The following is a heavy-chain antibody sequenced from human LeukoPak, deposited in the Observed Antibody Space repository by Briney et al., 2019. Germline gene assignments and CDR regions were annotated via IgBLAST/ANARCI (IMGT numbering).Heavy chain of an antibody. CDR3: ARDLSTEIVVVPAAPRAFDI. J-gene: IGHJ3*02. D-gene: IGHD2-2*01. CDR2: IIPIFGTA. V-gene: IGHV1-69*13. CDR1: GGTFSSYA. Sequence: SVKVSCKASGGTFSSYAVSWVRQAPGQGLEWMGGIIPIFGTANYAQKFQGRVTITADEHTSTAYMKLSSLRSEDTAVYYCARDLSTEIVVVPAAPRAFDIWGQGTMVTVSS.